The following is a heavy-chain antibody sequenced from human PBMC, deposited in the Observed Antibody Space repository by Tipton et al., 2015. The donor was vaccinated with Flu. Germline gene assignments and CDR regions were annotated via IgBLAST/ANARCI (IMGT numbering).Heavy chain of an antibody. CDR2: IETGGST. J-gene: IGHJ2*01. CDR3: ARDPYYYDTDGHTLRWFFDQ. Sequence: TLSLTCTVSGVSIGGENFYWTWIRQPAGQGLEWIGRIETGGSTNYNPSLKSRVTISVDPSKNQFSLKLNSVTAADTAVYYCARDPYYYDTDGHTLRWFFDQWGRGTLVTVSS. CDR1: GVSIGGENFY. D-gene: IGHD3-22*01. V-gene: IGHV4-61*02.